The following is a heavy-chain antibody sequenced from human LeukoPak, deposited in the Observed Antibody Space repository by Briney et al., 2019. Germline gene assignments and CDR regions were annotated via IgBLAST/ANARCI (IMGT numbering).Heavy chain of an antibody. CDR3: ARVGRVWGRGPHNWFDP. CDR2: INPNSGGT. D-gene: IGHD3-16*01. Sequence: ASVKVSCKTSGYTFTGYSIHWVRQAPGQGLEWMGWINPNSGGTNYAQKFQGRVTMTRDTSISTAYMELSRLRSDDTAVYYCARVGRVWGRGPHNWFDPWGQGTLVTVSS. CDR1: GYTFTGYS. J-gene: IGHJ5*02. V-gene: IGHV1-2*02.